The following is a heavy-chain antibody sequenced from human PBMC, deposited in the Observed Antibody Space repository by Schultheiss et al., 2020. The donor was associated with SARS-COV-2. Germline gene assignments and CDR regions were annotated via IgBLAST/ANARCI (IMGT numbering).Heavy chain of an antibody. D-gene: IGHD6-6*01. Sequence: SETLSLTCTVSGGSISSGGYYWSWIRQPAGKGLEWIGRIYTSGSTNYNPSLKSRVTMSVDTSKNQFSLKLSSVTAADTAVYYCARDGTRSIAASYYFDYWGQGTLVTVSS. J-gene: IGHJ4*02. CDR1: GGSISSGGYY. CDR2: IYTSGST. CDR3: ARDGTRSIAASYYFDY. V-gene: IGHV4-61*02.